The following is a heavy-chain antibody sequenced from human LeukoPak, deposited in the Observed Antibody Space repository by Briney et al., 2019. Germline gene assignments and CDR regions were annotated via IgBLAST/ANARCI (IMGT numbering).Heavy chain of an antibody. Sequence: PSRALRLSCAAASVTSSSYDIHCVRQAARRRLQWGAFISYDGSNKYYADSVKGRFTISRDNSKNTLYLQMNSLRAEDTAVYYCAKDLDYDSSGFFDYWGQGTLVTVSS. CDR2: ISYDGSNK. CDR1: SVTSSSYD. V-gene: IGHV3-30*18. J-gene: IGHJ4*02. CDR3: AKDLDYDSSGFFDY. D-gene: IGHD3-22*01.